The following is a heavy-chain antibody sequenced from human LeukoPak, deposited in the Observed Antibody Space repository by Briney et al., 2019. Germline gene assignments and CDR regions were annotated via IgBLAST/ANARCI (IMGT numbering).Heavy chain of an antibody. V-gene: IGHV1-18*01. J-gene: IGHJ4*02. CDR3: AGSAPYCSSTSCSLDY. Sequence: GASVKVSCKASGYTFTSYGISWVRQAPGQGLKWMGWISAYNGNTNYAQKLQGRVTMTTDTSTSTAYMALGRLRSDDTAVYYCAGSAPYCSSTSCSLDYWGQGTLVTVSS. CDR2: ISAYNGNT. CDR1: GYTFTSYG. D-gene: IGHD2-2*01.